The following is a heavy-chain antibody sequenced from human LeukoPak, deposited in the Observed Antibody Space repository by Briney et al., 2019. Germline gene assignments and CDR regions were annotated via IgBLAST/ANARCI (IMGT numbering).Heavy chain of an antibody. CDR2: INSDGSST. Sequence: GGSLRLSCAASGFTFSIYWMHWVRQVPGKGLVWVSRINSDGSSTSYADSVEGRFTISRDNAKNTLYVQMNSLRAEDTAVYYCSTGSGHAFDIWGRGTMVTVSS. D-gene: IGHD3-10*01. CDR1: GFTFSIYW. V-gene: IGHV3-74*01. J-gene: IGHJ3*02. CDR3: STGSGHAFDI.